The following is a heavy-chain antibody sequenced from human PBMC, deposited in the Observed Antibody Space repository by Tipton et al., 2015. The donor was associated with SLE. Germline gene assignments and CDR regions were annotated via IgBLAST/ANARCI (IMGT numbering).Heavy chain of an antibody. Sequence: AVSGFTFSSYAMHWVRQAPGKGLEWVSLISYDGSNKYYADSVKGRFTISRDNSKNTLYLQMNSLRAEDTAVYYCARVPGAFDIWGQGTMVTVSS. CDR2: ISYDGSNK. V-gene: IGHV3-30-3*01. CDR1: GFTFSSYA. J-gene: IGHJ3*02. CDR3: ARVPGAFDI.